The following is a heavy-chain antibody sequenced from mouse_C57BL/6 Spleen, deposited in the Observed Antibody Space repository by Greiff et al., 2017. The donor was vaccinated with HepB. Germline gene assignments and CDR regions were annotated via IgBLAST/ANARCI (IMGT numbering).Heavy chain of an antibody. CDR3: ARVTTVVAHYAMDY. Sequence: VQLQQPGAELVRPGSSVKLSCKASGYTFTSYWMDWVKQRPGQGLEWIGNIYPSDSETHYNQKFKDKATLTVDKSSSTAYMQLSSLTSEDSAVYYCARVTTVVAHYAMDYWGQGTSVTVSS. CDR1: GYTFTSYW. V-gene: IGHV1-61*01. J-gene: IGHJ4*01. D-gene: IGHD1-1*01. CDR2: IYPSDSET.